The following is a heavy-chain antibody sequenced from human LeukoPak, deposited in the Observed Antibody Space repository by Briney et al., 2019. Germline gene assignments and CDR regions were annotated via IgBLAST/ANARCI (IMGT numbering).Heavy chain of an antibody. CDR3: ARARVPATWFDP. Sequence: SETLSLTCTVSGGSISSFYXSWIRXPPGKXXEWIGYIYSSGSAIYNPSLKSRLTMSVDTSKSHFSLKLSSVTAADTAVYYRARARVPATWFDPWGQGTLVTVSS. CDR1: GGSISSFY. CDR2: IYSSGSA. J-gene: IGHJ5*02. D-gene: IGHD2-2*01. V-gene: IGHV4-59*01.